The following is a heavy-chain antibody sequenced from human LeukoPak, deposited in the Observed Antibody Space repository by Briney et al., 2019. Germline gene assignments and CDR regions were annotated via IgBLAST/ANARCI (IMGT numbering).Heavy chain of an antibody. V-gene: IGHV4-4*02. CDR3: ARRNYYGSGSYYELGFDY. Sequence: PSETLSLTCAVSGEYIINGHWWSWVRQPPGKGLEWIGEINHSGRTNHNPTLKSRVTISVDTSKNQFSLKLSSVTAADTAVYYCARRNYYGSGSYYELGFDYWGQGTLVTVSS. J-gene: IGHJ4*02. CDR2: INHSGRT. CDR1: GEYIINGHW. D-gene: IGHD3-10*01.